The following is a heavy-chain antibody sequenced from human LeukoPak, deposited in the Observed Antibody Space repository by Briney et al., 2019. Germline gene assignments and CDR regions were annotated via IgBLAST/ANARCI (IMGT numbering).Heavy chain of an antibody. D-gene: IGHD3-10*01. J-gene: IGHJ4*02. V-gene: IGHV3-30*02. CDR2: IRSDGKYR. CDR1: GFTFSTYG. Sequence: GGSLRLSCAASGFTFSTYGMHWVRQAPGKGLEWVAYIRSDGKYRPYADSVKGRFTISRDNAKNSLYLQMNSLRAEDTAVYYCARDPGRYYGSGSYYRYFDYWGQGTLVTVSS. CDR3: ARDPGRYYGSGSYYRYFDY.